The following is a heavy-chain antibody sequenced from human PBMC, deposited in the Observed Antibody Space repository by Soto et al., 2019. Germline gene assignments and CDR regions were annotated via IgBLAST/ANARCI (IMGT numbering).Heavy chain of an antibody. V-gene: IGHV6-1*01. D-gene: IGHD6-19*01. J-gene: IGHJ6*02. CDR1: GDSVSSNSAA. CDR3: ARDTGRLTIAVAGYYYYYGMDV. CDR2: TYYRSKWYN. Sequence: PSQTLSLTCAISGDSVSSNSAAWNWIRQSPSRGLEWLGRTYYRSKWYNDYAVSVKSRITINPDTSKNQFSLQLNSVTPEDTAVYYCARDTGRLTIAVAGYYYYYGMDVWGQGTTVTVSS.